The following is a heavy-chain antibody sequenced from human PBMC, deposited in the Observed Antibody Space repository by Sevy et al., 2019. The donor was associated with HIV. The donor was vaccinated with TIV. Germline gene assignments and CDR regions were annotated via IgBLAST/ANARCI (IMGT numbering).Heavy chain of an antibody. J-gene: IGHJ4*02. D-gene: IGHD4-17*01. CDR2: IGNRGTSM. CDR1: GFTFSSHE. Sequence: EGSLRLSCVASGFTFSSHEMNWVRQAPGKGLEWVSYIGNRGTSMYYSDSVKGRFTISRDNARNSLYLQMNSLRTEATAVYYCARDLPHSATTVAHFDCWGQGTLVTVSS. CDR3: ARDLPHSATTVAHFDC. V-gene: IGHV3-48*03.